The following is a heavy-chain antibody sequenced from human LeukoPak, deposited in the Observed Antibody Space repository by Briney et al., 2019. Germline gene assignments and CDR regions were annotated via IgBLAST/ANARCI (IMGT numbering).Heavy chain of an antibody. CDR2: IYHSGTT. J-gene: IGHJ4*02. CDR3: ARAAAWFGES. CDR1: GGSIRSSDW. Sequence: SETLSLTCAVSGGSIRSSDWWSWVRQPPGKGLEWIGDIYHSGTTNYNPSLKSRVTISVDKSKNQFSLGLSSVTAADTAVYYCARAAAWFGESWGQGTLVTVSS. D-gene: IGHD3-10*01. V-gene: IGHV4-4*02.